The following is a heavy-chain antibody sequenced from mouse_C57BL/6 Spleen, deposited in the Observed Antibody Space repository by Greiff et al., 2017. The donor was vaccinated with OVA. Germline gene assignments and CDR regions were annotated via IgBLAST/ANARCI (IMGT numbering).Heavy chain of an antibody. Sequence: QVQLQQSGAELARPGASVKLSCKASGYTFTSYGISWVKQRTGQGLEWIGEIYPRSGNTYYNEKFKGKATLTADKSSSTAYMELRSLTSEDSAVYFDASKGDGLREEPYYFDYWGQGTTLTVSS. J-gene: IGHJ2*01. CDR3: ASKGDGLREEPYYFDY. CDR2: IYPRSGNT. CDR1: GYTFTSYG. V-gene: IGHV1-81*01. D-gene: IGHD2-2*01.